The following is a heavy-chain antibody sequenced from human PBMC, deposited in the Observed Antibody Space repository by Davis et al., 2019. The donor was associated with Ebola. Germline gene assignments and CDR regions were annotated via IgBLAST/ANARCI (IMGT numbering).Heavy chain of an antibody. CDR3: ARAVFHEVLDY. Sequence: GESLKISCAASGFTFRNYAMHWVRQAPGKGLEWVAVVSHSQRETFYADSVKGRFNISSDNSENTLYLQMNSLTADDTAVYYCARAVFHEVLDYWGQGTPVTVSS. CDR1: GFTFRNYA. J-gene: IGHJ4*02. CDR2: VSHSQRET. D-gene: IGHD3-3*01. V-gene: IGHV3-30*04.